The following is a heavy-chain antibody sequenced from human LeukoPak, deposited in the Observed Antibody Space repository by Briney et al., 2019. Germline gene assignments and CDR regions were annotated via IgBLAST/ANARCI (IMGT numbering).Heavy chain of an antibody. CDR2: INTNTGNP. D-gene: IGHD4-17*01. V-gene: IGHV7-4-1*02. CDR1: GYTFTSYG. J-gene: IGHJ3*02. CDR3: ARSSDYGDQNDAFDI. Sequence: GASVKVSCEASGYTFTSYGISWVRQAPGQGLEWMGWINTNTGNPTYAQGFTGRFVFSLDTSVSTAYLQISSLKAEDTAVYYCARSSDYGDQNDAFDIWGQGTMVTVSS.